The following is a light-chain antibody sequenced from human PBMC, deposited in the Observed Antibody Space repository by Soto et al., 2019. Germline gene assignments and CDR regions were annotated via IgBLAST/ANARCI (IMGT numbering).Light chain of an antibody. CDR3: SSYTSSSTLEA. CDR1: SRDVGGYNY. CDR2: DVS. Sequence: LTQPASVSGAPGQSITISCTGTSRDVGGYNYVSWYQQHPGKAPKLMIYDVSNRPSGVSNRFSGSKSGNTATLTISGLQAEDEADYFCSSYTSSSTLEAFGTGTKVTVL. V-gene: IGLV2-14*01. J-gene: IGLJ1*01.